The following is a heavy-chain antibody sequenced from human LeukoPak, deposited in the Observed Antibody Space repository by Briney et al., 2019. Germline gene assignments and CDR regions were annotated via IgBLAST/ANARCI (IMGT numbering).Heavy chain of an antibody. CDR3: ARPSIAGYNWFDP. J-gene: IGHJ5*02. CDR1: GYTFTSFD. Sequence: ASVKVSCKASGYTFTSFDINWVRQATGQGLEWMGWINPNSGGTNYAQKFQGRVTMTRDTSISTAYMELSRLRSDDTAVYYCARPSIAGYNWFDPWGQGTLVTVSS. V-gene: IGHV1-2*02. CDR2: INPNSGGT. D-gene: IGHD6-6*01.